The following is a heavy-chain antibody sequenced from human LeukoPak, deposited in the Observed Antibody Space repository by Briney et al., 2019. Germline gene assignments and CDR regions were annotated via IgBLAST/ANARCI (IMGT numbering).Heavy chain of an antibody. D-gene: IGHD2-15*01. CDR3: ARETSGSFPY. Sequence: GGSLRLSCAASGFTFSTYSMNWVRQAPGKGLEWVSSISSSGTYIYYADSVKGRFTISRDNSKNTLYLQMNNLSAEDTAVYYCARETSGSFPYWGQGTLVTVSS. J-gene: IGHJ4*02. CDR1: GFTFSTYS. V-gene: IGHV3-21*01. CDR2: ISSSGTYI.